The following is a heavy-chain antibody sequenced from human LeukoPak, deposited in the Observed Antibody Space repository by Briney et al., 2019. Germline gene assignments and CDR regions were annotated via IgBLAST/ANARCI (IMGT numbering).Heavy chain of an antibody. CDR1: GFIFSRYA. CDR2: IDSSGSTT. Sequence: TGGSLRLSRAASGFIFSRYAMTWVRQAPGKGLESVSYIDSSGSTTLYAVSVKGRFTISRDNAKNSLYLQMNSLRAEDTAVYLCARAWSGYSNFDYWGQGTLVTVSA. J-gene: IGHJ4*02. V-gene: IGHV3-48*01. CDR3: ARAWSGYSNFDY. D-gene: IGHD3-3*01.